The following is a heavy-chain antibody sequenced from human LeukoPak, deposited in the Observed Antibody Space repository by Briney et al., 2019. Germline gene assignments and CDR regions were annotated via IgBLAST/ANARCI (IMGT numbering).Heavy chain of an antibody. CDR1: GYTFSSYA. Sequence: ASLKVPCKASGYTFSSYAISWVRQAPGQGLEWMGWIANYNGDTNYAQKLQGRVTMTADISTRTVYMELRSLRSDDTAIYYCAREESYGMDVWGQGTTVTVSS. CDR3: AREESYGMDV. V-gene: IGHV1-18*01. CDR2: IANYNGDT. J-gene: IGHJ6*02. D-gene: IGHD3-10*01.